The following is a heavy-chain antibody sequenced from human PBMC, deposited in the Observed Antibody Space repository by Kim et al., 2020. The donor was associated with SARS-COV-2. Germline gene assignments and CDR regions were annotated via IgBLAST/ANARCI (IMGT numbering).Heavy chain of an antibody. Sequence: ADSVKGRFTISRENSKNTLYLQMNSRRAEDTAVYYCARARGGNYYYGMDVWGQGTTVTVSS. J-gene: IGHJ6*02. CDR3: ARARGGNYYYGMDV. V-gene: IGHV3-30*01. D-gene: IGHD1-26*01.